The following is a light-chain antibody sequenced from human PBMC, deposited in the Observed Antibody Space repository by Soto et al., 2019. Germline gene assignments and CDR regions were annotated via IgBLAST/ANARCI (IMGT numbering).Light chain of an antibody. CDR1: ESIRDF. Sequence: DIQMTQSPSSLSASVGDRVTITCRASESIRDFLSWYQQKPRKPPQLLIFAASTLQHGVPSRFSGSASGTDFTLTISSLQPEDFAAYYCQQSYSAPYTFGQGINLEIK. J-gene: IGKJ2*01. CDR3: QQSYSAPYT. CDR2: AAS. V-gene: IGKV1-39*01.